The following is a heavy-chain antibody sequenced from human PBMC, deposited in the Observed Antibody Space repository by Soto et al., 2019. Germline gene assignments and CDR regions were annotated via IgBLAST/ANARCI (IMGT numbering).Heavy chain of an antibody. J-gene: IGHJ5*02. CDR2: INPDNGNT. CDR1: GYTFTRYT. CDR3: ARGIATGQLDP. D-gene: IGHD2-15*01. Sequence: QVQLVQSGAEVKKPGASVKISCKASGYTFTRYTMNWVRQAPGQRLEWMGWINPDNGNTKYSQKFQDRVIITRDTSASTAYMDLSSLRSEDTAVYYCARGIATGQLDPWGQGNLVTVSS. V-gene: IGHV1-3*01.